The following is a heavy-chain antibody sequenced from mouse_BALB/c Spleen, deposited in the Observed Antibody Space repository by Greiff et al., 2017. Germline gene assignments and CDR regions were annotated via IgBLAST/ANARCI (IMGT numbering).Heavy chain of an antibody. V-gene: IGHV5-4*02. J-gene: IGHJ4*01. Sequence: EVQRVESGGGLVKPGGSLKLSCAASGFTFSDYYMYWVRQTPEKRLEWVATISDGGSYTYYPDSVKGRFTISRDNAKNNLYLQMSSLKSEDTAMYYCARGTARATEAMDYWGQGTSVTVSS. CDR1: GFTFSDYY. CDR3: ARGTARATEAMDY. CDR2: ISDGGSYT. D-gene: IGHD3-2*01.